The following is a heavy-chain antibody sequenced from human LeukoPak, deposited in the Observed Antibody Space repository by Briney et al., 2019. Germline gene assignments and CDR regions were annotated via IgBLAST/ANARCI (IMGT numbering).Heavy chain of an antibody. V-gene: IGHV4-34*01. D-gene: IGHD5-24*01. Sequence: SETLSLTCAVYGGSFSGYYWSWIRQPPGKGLEWIGEINHSGSTNYNPSLKSRVTISVDTSKNQFSLKLSSVTAADTAVYYCARAALRWLQDSWFDPWGQGTLVTVSS. J-gene: IGHJ5*02. CDR1: GGSFSGYY. CDR3: ARAALRWLQDSWFDP. CDR2: INHSGST.